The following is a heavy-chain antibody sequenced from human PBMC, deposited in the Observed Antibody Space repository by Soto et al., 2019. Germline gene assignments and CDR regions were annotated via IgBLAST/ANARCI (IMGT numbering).Heavy chain of an antibody. CDR2: IYYSGST. V-gene: IGHV4-59*01. J-gene: IGHJ6*03. Sequence: SETLSLTCTVSGGSISSYYWSWIRQPPGKGLEWIGYIYYSGSTNYNPSLKSRVTISVDTSKNQFSLKLSSVTAADTAVYYCARVQVTTYYYYYYYMDVWGKGTTVTVSS. CDR3: ARVQVTTYYYYYYYMDV. D-gene: IGHD4-4*01. CDR1: GGSISSYY.